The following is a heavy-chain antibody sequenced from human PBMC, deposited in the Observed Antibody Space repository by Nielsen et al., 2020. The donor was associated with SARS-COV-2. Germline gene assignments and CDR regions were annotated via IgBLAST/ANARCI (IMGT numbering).Heavy chain of an antibody. CDR1: GGSISSYY. CDR3: ARGLVVVAATFGAFDI. Sequence: SETLSLTCTVSGGSISSYYWSWIRQPPGKGLEWIGYIYYSGSTNYNPSLKSRVTISVDTSKNQFSLKLSSVTAADTAVYYCARGLVVVAATFGAFDIWGQGTMVTVSS. J-gene: IGHJ3*02. V-gene: IGHV4-59*12. CDR2: IYYSGST. D-gene: IGHD2-15*01.